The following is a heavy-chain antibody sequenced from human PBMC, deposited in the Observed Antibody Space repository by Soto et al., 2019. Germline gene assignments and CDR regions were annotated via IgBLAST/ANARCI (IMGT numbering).Heavy chain of an antibody. J-gene: IGHJ4*02. CDR3: ARDHRGSYYDGYFDY. V-gene: IGHV3-30-3*01. CDR2: ISYDGSNK. CDR1: GFTFSSYA. Sequence: SLRLSCAASGFTFSSYAMHWVRQAPGKGLEWVAVISYDGSNKYYADSVKGRFTISRDNSKNTLYLQMNSLRAEDTAVYYCARDHRGSYYDGYFDYWGQGTLVTV. D-gene: IGHD1-26*01.